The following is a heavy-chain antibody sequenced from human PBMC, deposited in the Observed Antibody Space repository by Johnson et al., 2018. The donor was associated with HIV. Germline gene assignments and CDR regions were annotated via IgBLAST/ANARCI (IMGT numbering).Heavy chain of an antibody. CDR3: ASGAAAAPDAFDI. J-gene: IGHJ3*02. CDR2: IRYDGSNK. Sequence: QMLLVESGGGLVQPGGSLRLSCAASGFTFDDYGLSWVRQVPGKGLEWVAFIRYDGSNKYYADSVKGRFTISRDNSKNTRYLQMNSLSAEDTAVFYWASGAAAAPDAFDIWGQGTMVTVSS. V-gene: IGHV3-30*02. D-gene: IGHD6-13*01. CDR1: GFTFDDYG.